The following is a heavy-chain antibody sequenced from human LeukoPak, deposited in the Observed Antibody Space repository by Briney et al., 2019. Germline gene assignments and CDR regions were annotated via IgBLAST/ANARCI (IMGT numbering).Heavy chain of an antibody. J-gene: IGHJ2*01. CDR3: ARHRVYDFWSGYSTLGYFDL. V-gene: IGHV4-38-2*01. CDR2: IYHSGST. D-gene: IGHD3-3*01. Sequence: SETLSLTCAVSGYSISSGYYWGWIRQPPGKGLEWIGSIYHSGSTYYNPSLKRRVTISVDTSKNQFSLKLSSVTAADTAVYYCARHRVYDFWSGYSTLGYFDLWGRGTLVTVSS. CDR1: GYSISSGYY.